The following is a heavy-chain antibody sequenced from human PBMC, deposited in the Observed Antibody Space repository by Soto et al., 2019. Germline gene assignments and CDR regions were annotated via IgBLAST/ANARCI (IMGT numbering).Heavy chain of an antibody. CDR3: ASQAREQRLFDY. CDR1: GGSFRDYY. Sequence: QVQLQQWGAGLLKPSETLSLTCAVYGGSFRDYYWSWIRQPPGKGLEWIGEIDHRGSTNYNPSLKSRVTISVDTSKNQSSLRLSSVSAADTAVYYCASQAREQRLFDYWGQGTPVTVSS. J-gene: IGHJ4*02. CDR2: IDHRGST. V-gene: IGHV4-34*01. D-gene: IGHD6-25*01.